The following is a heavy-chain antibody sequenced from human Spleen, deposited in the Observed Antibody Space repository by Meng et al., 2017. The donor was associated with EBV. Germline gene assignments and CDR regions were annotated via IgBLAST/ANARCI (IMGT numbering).Heavy chain of an antibody. Sequence: VPLHAAGPGRVKPAGTLSLRCTVSGGSVRRGTYSCRWIRQPPGKGREWIGYIYYSGSTNYNPSLKSRVAISVDTSKNQFSLRLSSVTAADTAVYYCARVRLYYDSSGPIDYWGQGTLVTVSS. D-gene: IGHD3-22*01. CDR1: GGSVRRGTYS. J-gene: IGHJ4*02. CDR2: IYYSGST. V-gene: IGHV4-61*01. CDR3: ARVRLYYDSSGPIDY.